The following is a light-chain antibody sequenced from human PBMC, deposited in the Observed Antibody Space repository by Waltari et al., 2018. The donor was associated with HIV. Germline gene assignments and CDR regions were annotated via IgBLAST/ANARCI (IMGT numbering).Light chain of an antibody. Sequence: SVLTQPPSASGTPGQRVPLSCSGRTSNIGTHYVFWYQHLPGTAPKLRTHGNYQRASGVPDRFSGVTSVTSASLAISGLRSDDEADYYCGVWDDNLRGVVFGGGTKVAVL. CDR2: GNY. V-gene: IGLV1-47*01. CDR1: TSNIGTHY. CDR3: GVWDDNLRGVV. J-gene: IGLJ2*01.